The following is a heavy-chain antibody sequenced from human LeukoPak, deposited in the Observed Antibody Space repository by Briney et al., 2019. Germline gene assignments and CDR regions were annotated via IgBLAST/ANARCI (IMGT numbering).Heavy chain of an antibody. J-gene: IGHJ5*02. CDR3: ARGIVGASTLTNWFDP. CDR1: GFTFSSYS. V-gene: IGHV3-21*04. D-gene: IGHD1-26*01. Sequence: GGSLRLSCAASGFTFSSYSMNWVRQAPGKGLEWVSSITSSSTYIYYADSVKGRFTISRDNAKNSLYLQMNSLRAEDTALYHCARGIVGASTLTNWFDPWGQGTLVTVSS. CDR2: ITSSSTYI.